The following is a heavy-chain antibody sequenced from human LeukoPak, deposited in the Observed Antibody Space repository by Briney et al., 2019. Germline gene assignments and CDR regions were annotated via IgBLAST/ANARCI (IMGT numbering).Heavy chain of an antibody. CDR2: ISAYNGNT. CDR1: GYTFTSYG. D-gene: IGHD3-22*01. Sequence: ASVKVSCKASGYTFTSYGISWVRQAPGQGLEWMGWISAYNGNTNYAQKLQGRVTMTTDTSTSTAYMELRSLRSDDTAVYYCARVSSHYDSEGAFDYWGQGTLVTVSS. J-gene: IGHJ4*02. V-gene: IGHV1-18*01. CDR3: ARVSSHYDSEGAFDY.